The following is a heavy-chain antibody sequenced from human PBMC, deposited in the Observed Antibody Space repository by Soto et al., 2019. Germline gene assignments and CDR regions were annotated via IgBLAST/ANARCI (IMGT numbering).Heavy chain of an antibody. CDR1: GFTFDDYA. Sequence: EVQLVESGGGLVQPGRSLRLSCAASGFTFDDYAMHWVREAPGKGLEWVSGISWSSGSIGYADSVKGRFTISRDNAKNSLYLQMNSLRAEDTALYYCAKDSSYYYGSGSYRVWGQGTLVTVSS. CDR3: AKDSSYYYGSGSYRV. V-gene: IGHV3-9*01. CDR2: ISWSSGSI. D-gene: IGHD3-10*01. J-gene: IGHJ4*02.